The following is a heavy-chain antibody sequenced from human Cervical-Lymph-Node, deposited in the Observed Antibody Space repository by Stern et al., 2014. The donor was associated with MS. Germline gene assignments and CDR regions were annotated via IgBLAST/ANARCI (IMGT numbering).Heavy chain of an antibody. CDR3: STYGDDFGMDI. J-gene: IGHJ6*02. V-gene: IGHV1-69*01. CDR2: IMPIFRAT. D-gene: IGHD4-17*01. Sequence: VQLVESGAEVKKPGSSVTVSCKASGGTSTKYAISWARQATGQGLEWMGGIMPIFRATYYAQRFQGRVTITADESTSTAYMELSSLTSEDTAIYYCSTYGDDFGMDIWGQGTTVTVSS. CDR1: GGTSTKYA.